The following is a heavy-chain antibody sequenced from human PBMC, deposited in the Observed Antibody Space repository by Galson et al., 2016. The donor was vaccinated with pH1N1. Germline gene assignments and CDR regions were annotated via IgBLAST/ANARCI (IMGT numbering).Heavy chain of an antibody. CDR2: INQDGSEK. J-gene: IGHJ4*02. D-gene: IGHD6-19*01. V-gene: IGHV3-7*01. Sequence: SLKLSCAASGFTFSTYWMHWVRQAPGKGLEWVANINQDGSEKNYLDSVKGRFTISRDTAKESLFLQMNSLRAEDTAVYYCAKGGLAPGDYWGQGTLVTVSS. CDR3: AKGGLAPGDY. CDR1: GFTFSTYW.